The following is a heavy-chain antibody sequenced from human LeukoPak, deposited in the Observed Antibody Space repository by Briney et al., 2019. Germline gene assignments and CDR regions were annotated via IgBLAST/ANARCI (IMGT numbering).Heavy chain of an antibody. CDR3: ARTAVDSGSYFDS. CDR2: VNLQGST. V-gene: IGHV4-4*02. J-gene: IGHJ4*02. D-gene: IGHD5-18*01. Sequence: SETLSLTCGVSGGSISNTNWWTWVRQPPGKGLEWIGEVNLQGSTNYNPSLKSRVTISVDTSKNQFSLNLRSATAVDTAVYYCARTAVDSGSYFDSWGQGTLVTVSS. CDR1: GGSISNTNW.